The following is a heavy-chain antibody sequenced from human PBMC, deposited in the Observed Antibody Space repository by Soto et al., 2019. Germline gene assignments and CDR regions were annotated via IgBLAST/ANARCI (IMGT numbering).Heavy chain of an antibody. J-gene: IGHJ6*02. CDR3: ASGRLVSRYYGLDV. CDR2: IFTSGNT. CDR1: CGSMSDYY. Sequence: SETLSLTCTVSCGSMSDYYWSWIRQPAGKGLEWIGRIFTSGNTNYNPSLRSRLTMSVDTSTNQVSLRLTSVTAADTAVYYCASGRLVSRYYGLDVWGQGTTVTVSS. V-gene: IGHV4-4*07. D-gene: IGHD6-6*01.